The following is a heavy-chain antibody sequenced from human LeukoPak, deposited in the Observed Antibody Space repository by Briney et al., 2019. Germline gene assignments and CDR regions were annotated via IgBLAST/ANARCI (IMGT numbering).Heavy chain of an antibody. J-gene: IGHJ6*02. CDR2: ISYDGNNI. Sequence: GRSLRLSCAASGFTFSSYAMHWVRQAPGKGLQWVAVISYDGNNIFYADSVKGRFTISRDNSKNILFLEMNGLRGDDTSVYYCARDRGCSHFYGMGVWGQGTTVTVSS. D-gene: IGHD2-15*01. V-gene: IGHV3-30-3*01. CDR1: GFTFSSYA. CDR3: ARDRGCSHFYGMGV.